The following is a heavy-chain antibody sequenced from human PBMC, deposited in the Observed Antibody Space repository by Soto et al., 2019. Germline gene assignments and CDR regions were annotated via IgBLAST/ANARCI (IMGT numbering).Heavy chain of an antibody. V-gene: IGHV4-31*03. Sequence: SETLSLTCTVSGGSISSGGYYWSWVRQHPGKGLEWIGYIYYSGSTYYNPSLKSRVTISVDTSKNQFSLKLSSVTAADTAVYYCARALDYYGSGNNWFDPWGQGTLVTVSS. CDR2: IYYSGST. CDR3: ARALDYYGSGNNWFDP. CDR1: GGSISSGGYY. D-gene: IGHD3-10*01. J-gene: IGHJ5*02.